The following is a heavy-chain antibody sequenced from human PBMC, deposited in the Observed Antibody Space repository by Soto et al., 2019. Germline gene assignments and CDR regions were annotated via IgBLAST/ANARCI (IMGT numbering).Heavy chain of an antibody. CDR1: GFTFSSNG. D-gene: IGHD2-8*01. CDR3: AKNGLSDSPSAIDS. V-gene: IGHV3-23*01. Sequence: GGSLRLSCATSGFTFSSNGMSWVRQAPGKGLDWVSGISGSGRNTYYADSVKGRFTISRDNSKNTLFLQMNSLRVEDTAVYYCAKNGLSDSPSAIDSWGQGTQVTVSS. J-gene: IGHJ4*02. CDR2: ISGSGRNT.